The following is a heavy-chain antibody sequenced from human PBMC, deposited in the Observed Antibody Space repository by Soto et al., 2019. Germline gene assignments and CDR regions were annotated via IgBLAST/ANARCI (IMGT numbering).Heavy chain of an antibody. V-gene: IGHV3-23*01. Sequence: EVQMLESGGGLVQPGGSLRLSCATSGFTFSSYAMSWVRRAPGKGLEWVSAISGNAAYTYYADSVKGRFTISRDTSQNTLYLQMNSLRAEDTAVYYCAKASFGVVIYYYYGMDVWGQGTTVTVSS. CDR1: GFTFSSYA. J-gene: IGHJ6*02. D-gene: IGHD3-3*01. CDR2: ISGNAAYT. CDR3: AKASFGVVIYYYYGMDV.